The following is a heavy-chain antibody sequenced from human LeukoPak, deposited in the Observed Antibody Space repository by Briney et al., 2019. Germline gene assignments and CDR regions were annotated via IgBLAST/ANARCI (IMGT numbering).Heavy chain of an antibody. CDR1: GGTFSSYA. V-gene: IGHV1-69*13. J-gene: IGHJ4*02. Sequence: GASVKVSFTASGGTFSSYAISWVRQAPGQGLEWMGGIIPIFGTANYAQKFQGRVTITADESTSTAYMELSSLRSEDTAVYYCARGAPGDYVWGSYRYKAFDYWGQGTLVTVSS. CDR3: ARGAPGDYVWGSYRYKAFDY. D-gene: IGHD3-16*02. CDR2: IIPIFGTA.